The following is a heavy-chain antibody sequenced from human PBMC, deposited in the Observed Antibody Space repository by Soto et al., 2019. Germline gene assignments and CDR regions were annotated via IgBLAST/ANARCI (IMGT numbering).Heavy chain of an antibody. CDR1: GGSISSSSYY. CDR2: IYYSGST. D-gene: IGHD4-17*01. J-gene: IGHJ5*02. V-gene: IGHV4-39*01. CDR3: ARLLRCPLPCWFDP. Sequence: QLQLQESGPGLVKPSETLSLTCTVSGGSISSSSYYWGWIRQPPGKGLEWIGSIYYSGSTYYNPSLKSRVTISVDTSKNQFSLKLSSVTAADTAVYYCARLLRCPLPCWFDPWGQGTLVTVSS.